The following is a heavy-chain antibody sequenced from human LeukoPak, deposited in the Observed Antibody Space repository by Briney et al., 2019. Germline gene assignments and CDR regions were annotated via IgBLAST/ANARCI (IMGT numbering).Heavy chain of an antibody. CDR3: ARGGLTYYYDSSGYYPKYYFDY. CDR1: GGSISSYY. D-gene: IGHD3-22*01. Sequence: PSETLSLTCTVSGGSISSYYWSWIRQPPGKGLEWIGRIYTSGSTNYNPSLKSRVTMSVDTSKNQFSLKLSSVTAADTAVYYCARGGLTYYYDSSGYYPKYYFDYWGQGTLVTVSS. V-gene: IGHV4-4*07. CDR2: IYTSGST. J-gene: IGHJ4*02.